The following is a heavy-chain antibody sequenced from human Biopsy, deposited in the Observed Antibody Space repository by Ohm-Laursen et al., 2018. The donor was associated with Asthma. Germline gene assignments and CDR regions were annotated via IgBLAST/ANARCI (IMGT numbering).Heavy chain of an antibody. Sequence: ASLKVSCKASGGSFSNFAFSWVRQAPGHGLDWMGTILTKFDITSYAEKFQGRVTITADKSTSTTYMEVTRLRSEDTAIYYCARCQVGYSSGWSLLLKKIYYSGMDVWGQGTAVTVSS. V-gene: IGHV1-69*04. CDR3: ARCQVGYSSGWSLLLKKIYYSGMDV. D-gene: IGHD6-19*01. J-gene: IGHJ6*02. CDR1: GGSFSNFA. CDR2: ILTKFDIT.